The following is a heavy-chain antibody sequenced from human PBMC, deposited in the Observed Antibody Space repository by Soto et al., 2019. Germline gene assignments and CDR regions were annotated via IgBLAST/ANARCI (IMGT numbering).Heavy chain of an antibody. D-gene: IGHD1-26*01. V-gene: IGHV3-33*01. Sequence: QVQLVESGGGVVQPGTSLRLSCVVSGFHFSTYGFHWVRQPPGKGLEWVAVIVSDGSAKYHADSVEGRFTISRDNSKDMLYLQMKSLRAVETAVYYCARYDAFGSEIGFDIWCQGTMVSVSS. CDR1: GFHFSTYG. CDR3: ARYDAFGSEIGFDI. CDR2: IVSDGSAK. J-gene: IGHJ3*02.